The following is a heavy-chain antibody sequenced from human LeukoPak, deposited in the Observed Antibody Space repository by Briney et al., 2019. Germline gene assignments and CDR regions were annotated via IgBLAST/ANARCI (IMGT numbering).Heavy chain of an antibody. CDR3: ARDRREGGYRYLHNWFDP. CDR2: FYHSGST. CDR1: GYSISSDYC. D-gene: IGHD5-12*01. J-gene: IGHJ5*02. V-gene: IGHV4-38-2*02. Sequence: SETLSLTCTVSGYSISSDYCWGWIRQPPGKGLEWIGSFYHSGSTYYNPSLKSRVTISVDTSKNQFSLRLSSVTAADTAVYYCARDRREGGYRYLHNWFDPWGQGTLVTVSS.